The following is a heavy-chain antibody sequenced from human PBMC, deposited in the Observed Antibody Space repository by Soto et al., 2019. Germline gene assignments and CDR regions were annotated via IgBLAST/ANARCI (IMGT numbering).Heavy chain of an antibody. D-gene: IGHD3-3*01. CDR1: GYTFTGYY. Sequence: QVQLVQSGAEAKNPGASVKVSCQASGYTFTGYYMHWVRRAPGQGLEWMGWMNPNRDATKFAQKFQGRVTMTRDTSSSTVYMELSRLRSDDTALYYCAREGSGYCAFDIWGQGTLVSVSS. CDR3: AREGSGYCAFDI. CDR2: MNPNRDAT. J-gene: IGHJ3*02. V-gene: IGHV1-2*02.